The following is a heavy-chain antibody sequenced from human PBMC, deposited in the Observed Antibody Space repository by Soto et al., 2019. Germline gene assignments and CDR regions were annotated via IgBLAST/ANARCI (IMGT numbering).Heavy chain of an antibody. Sequence: PSETLSLTCTVSGGSIRSSSSYWGWIRQPPGKGLEWIGSIFYSRSTYYNPSLKSRLTISVDTSKNQFSLKLSSVTAADTAVYYCARLDLYSSSWDRFEYWGQGTQVTVSS. J-gene: IGHJ4*01. CDR2: IFYSRST. CDR3: ARLDLYSSSWDRFEY. CDR1: GGSIRSSSSY. D-gene: IGHD6-13*01. V-gene: IGHV4-39*01.